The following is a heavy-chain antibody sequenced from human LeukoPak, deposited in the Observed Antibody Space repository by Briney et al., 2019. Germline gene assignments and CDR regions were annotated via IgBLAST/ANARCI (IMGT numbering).Heavy chain of an antibody. CDR1: GFTFSSYS. D-gene: IGHD5-18*01. V-gene: IGHV3-21*01. CDR2: ISSSSSYI. CDR3: ARDLRERGYSYGYNNWSDP. Sequence: GGSLRLSCAASGFTFSSYSMNWVRQAPGKGLEWVSSISSSSSYIYYADSVKGRFTISRDNAKNSLYLQMNSLRAEDTAVYYCARDLRERGYSYGYNNWSDPWGQGTLVTVSS. J-gene: IGHJ5*02.